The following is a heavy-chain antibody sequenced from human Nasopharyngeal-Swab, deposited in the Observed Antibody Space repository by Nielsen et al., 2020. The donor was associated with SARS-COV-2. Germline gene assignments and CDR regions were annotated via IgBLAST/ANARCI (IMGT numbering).Heavy chain of an antibody. CDR2: TSYDGTNK. Sequence: GESLKISCAASGFTFSSYTMHWVRQAPGKGLEWVAVTSYDGTNKFYADSVKGRFTISRDNSKNTLYLQMNSLRAEDTAVYYCARDDDGSGWYEELDYWGQGTLVTVSS. CDR1: GFTFSSYT. D-gene: IGHD6-19*01. V-gene: IGHV3-30-3*01. CDR3: ARDDDGSGWYEELDY. J-gene: IGHJ4*02.